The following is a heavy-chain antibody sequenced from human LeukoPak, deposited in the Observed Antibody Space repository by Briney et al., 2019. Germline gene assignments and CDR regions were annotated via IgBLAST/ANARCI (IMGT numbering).Heavy chain of an antibody. V-gene: IGHV4-39*07. CDR3: AREDYGGNSLPH. CDR1: GGSISSSSYY. J-gene: IGHJ1*01. CDR2: IYYSGST. D-gene: IGHD4-23*01. Sequence: SETLSLTCTVSGGSISSSSYYWGWIRQPPGKGLEWIGSIYYSGSTYYNPSLKSRVTISVDTSKNQFSLKLSSVTAADTAVYYYAREDYGGNSLPHWGQGTLVTVSS.